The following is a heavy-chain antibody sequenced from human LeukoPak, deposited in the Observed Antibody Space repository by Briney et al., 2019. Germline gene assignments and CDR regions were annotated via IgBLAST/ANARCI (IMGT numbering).Heavy chain of an antibody. J-gene: IGHJ4*02. V-gene: IGHV4-38-2*02. CDR1: GYSISSGYY. Sequence: SETLSLTCTVSGYSISSGYYWGWIRQPPGKGLEWIGSIYHSGSTYYNPSLKSRVTISVDTSKNQFSLKLSSVTAADTAVYYCARQSGEMATIPLDYWGQGTLVTVSS. D-gene: IGHD5-24*01. CDR2: IYHSGST. CDR3: ARQSGEMATIPLDY.